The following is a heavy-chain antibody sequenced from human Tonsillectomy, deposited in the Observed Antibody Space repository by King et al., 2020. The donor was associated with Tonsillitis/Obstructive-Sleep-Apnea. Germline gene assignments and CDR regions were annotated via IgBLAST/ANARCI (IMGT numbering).Heavy chain of an antibody. D-gene: IGHD4-17*01. CDR3: ARAKHDYGDTADS. Sequence: VQLVESGGGLVQPGGSLRLSCAASGFTFSSHWMTWVRQAPGKGLEWVANTHKDGSDIFYVDSVKGRFTVSRDNAKNSLYPQMNSLRADDTAVYYCARAKHDYGDTADSWGQGTLVTVSS. J-gene: IGHJ5*01. CDR2: THKDGSDI. V-gene: IGHV3-7*04. CDR1: GFTFSSHW.